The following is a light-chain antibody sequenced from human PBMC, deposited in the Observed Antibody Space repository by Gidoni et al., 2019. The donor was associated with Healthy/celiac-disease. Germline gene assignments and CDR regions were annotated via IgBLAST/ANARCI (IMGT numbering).Light chain of an antibody. CDR1: KLGDKY. CDR2: QDS. Sequence: SYALTQPPSVSVTPGQTASITCSGDKLGDKYACWYQQKPGQAPVLVIDQDSKRPSGIPERFSGSNSGNTATLTISGTQAMDEADYYCQAWDSSTYVFGTGTKVTVL. J-gene: IGLJ1*01. V-gene: IGLV3-1*01. CDR3: QAWDSSTYV.